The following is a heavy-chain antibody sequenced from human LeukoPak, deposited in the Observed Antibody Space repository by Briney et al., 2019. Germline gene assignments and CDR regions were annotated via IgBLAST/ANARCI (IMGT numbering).Heavy chain of an antibody. Sequence: SETLSLTCAVYGGSFSGYYWSWIRQPPGKGLEWIGYIYYSGSTYCNPSLKSRVTISVDTSKNQFSLKLSSVTAADTAVYYCARGGNAFDIWGQGTMVTVSS. V-gene: IGHV4-34*09. J-gene: IGHJ3*02. D-gene: IGHD1-26*01. CDR2: IYYSGST. CDR1: GGSFSGYY. CDR3: ARGGNAFDI.